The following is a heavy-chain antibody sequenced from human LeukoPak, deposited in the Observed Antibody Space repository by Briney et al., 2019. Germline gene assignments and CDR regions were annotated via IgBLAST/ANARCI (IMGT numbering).Heavy chain of an antibody. V-gene: IGHV3-73*01. Sequence: GGSLRLSCAASGFTFSGSAMPWVRQSPGKGLEWVGRIRSKANDHATAYAASVRGRFTISRDDSKNTAYLQMNSLKTEDTAVYYCTRRLMTTVNDYWGQGTLVTVSS. CDR2: IRSKANDHAT. CDR1: GFTFSGSA. CDR3: TRRLMTTVNDY. J-gene: IGHJ4*02. D-gene: IGHD4-17*01.